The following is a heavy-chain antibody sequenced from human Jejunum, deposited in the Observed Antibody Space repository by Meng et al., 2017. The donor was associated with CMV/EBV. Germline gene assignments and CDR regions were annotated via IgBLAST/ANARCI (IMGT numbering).Heavy chain of an antibody. J-gene: IGHJ4*02. CDR3: AKNRDGIDS. D-gene: IGHD2/OR15-2a*01. V-gene: IGHV3-30*02. CDR2: IHYAWDSQ. Sequence: VLLVESGGGLVQPGGSLRLSCVTSGFTFSRSGMHWVRQAPGKPLEWVSFIHYAWDSQYYADSVKGRFTISRDDSRNTVYLQMDSLTTEDTAVYYCAKNRDGIDSWGQGTLVTVSS. CDR1: GFTFSRSG.